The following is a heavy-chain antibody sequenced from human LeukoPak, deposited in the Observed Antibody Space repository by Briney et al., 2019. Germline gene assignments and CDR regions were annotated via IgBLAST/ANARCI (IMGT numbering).Heavy chain of an antibody. V-gene: IGHV3-21*01. CDR2: ISSSSYI. CDR1: GFTFSSYK. D-gene: IGHD6-13*01. Sequence: PGGSLRLSCAASGFTFSSYKMNWVRQAPGKGLEWVSSISSSSYIYYADSVKGRFTISRDNAKNSLYLQMNSLSAEDTAVYYCARDSPSSSWALYFDYWGQGTLVTVSS. J-gene: IGHJ4*02. CDR3: ARDSPSSSWALYFDY.